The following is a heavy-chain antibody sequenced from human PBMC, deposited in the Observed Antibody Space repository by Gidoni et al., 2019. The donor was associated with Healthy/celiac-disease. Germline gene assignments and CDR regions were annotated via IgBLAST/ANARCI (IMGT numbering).Heavy chain of an antibody. D-gene: IGHD5-12*01. V-gene: IGHV1-18*01. Sequence: QVQLVQSGAEVKKPGASVKVSCKASGYTFTSYGISWVRQAPGQGLEWMGWISAYNGNTNYAQKLQGRVTMTTDTPTSTAYMELRSRRSDDTAVYYCARPQTEMATMDDAFDIWGQGTMVTVSS. CDR2: ISAYNGNT. J-gene: IGHJ3*02. CDR3: ARPQTEMATMDDAFDI. CDR1: GYTFTSYG.